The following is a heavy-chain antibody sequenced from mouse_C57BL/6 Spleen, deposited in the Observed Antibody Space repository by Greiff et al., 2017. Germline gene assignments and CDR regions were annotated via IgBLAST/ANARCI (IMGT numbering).Heavy chain of an antibody. CDR2: IDPSDSYT. V-gene: IGHV1-69*01. CDR1: GYTFTSYW. J-gene: IGHJ3*01. D-gene: IGHD3-2*02. Sequence: QVQLKQPGAELVMPGASVKLSCKASGYTFTSYWMHWVKQRPGQGLEWIGEIDPSDSYTNYNQKFKGKSTLTVDKSSSTAYMQLSSLTSEDSAVYYCARGDSSGYPWFASWGQGTLVTVSA. CDR3: ARGDSSGYPWFAS.